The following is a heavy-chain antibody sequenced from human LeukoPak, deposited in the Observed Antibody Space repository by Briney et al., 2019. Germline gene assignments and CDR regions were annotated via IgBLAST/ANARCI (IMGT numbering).Heavy chain of an antibody. CDR1: GFTFSSYW. CDR2: IKQDGSEK. CDR3: ARGTREPV. D-gene: IGHD1-26*01. V-gene: IGHV3-7*05. J-gene: IGHJ6*02. Sequence: GGSLRLSCVASGFTFSSYWMSWVRQAPGKGLEWVANIKQDGSEKYYVDSVTGRFTISRDNAKNSLFLQMNSLRADDTAVYYCARGTREPVWGQGTTVTVSS.